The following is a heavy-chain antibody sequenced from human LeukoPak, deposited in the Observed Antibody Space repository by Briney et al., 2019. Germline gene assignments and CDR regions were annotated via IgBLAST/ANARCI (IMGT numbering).Heavy chain of an antibody. CDR2: IYYSGST. J-gene: IGHJ3*02. V-gene: IGHV4-59*08. CDR1: GGSISSYY. Sequence: SETLSLTCTVSGGSISSYYWSWIRQPPGEGLEWIGYIYYSGSTNYNPSLKSRVTISVDTSKNQFSLKLSSVTAADTAVYYCAMSYYYDSGGIPGAFDIWGQGTMVTVSS. D-gene: IGHD3-22*01. CDR3: AMSYYYDSGGIPGAFDI.